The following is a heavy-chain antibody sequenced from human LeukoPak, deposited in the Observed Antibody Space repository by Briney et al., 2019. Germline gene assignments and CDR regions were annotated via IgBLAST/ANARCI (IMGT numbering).Heavy chain of an antibody. D-gene: IGHD6-13*01. V-gene: IGHV4-59*08. J-gene: IGHJ4*02. CDR3: ARRGYASSWSFDY. Sequence: SETLSLTCTVSGGSISGYYWNWVRQPPGKGLEWIGYIYYSGSTKYNPSLKSRVTISVDTSKNQFSLKLSSVTAADTAVYYCARRGYASSWSFDYWGQGTLVTVSS. CDR1: GGSISGYY. CDR2: IYYSGST.